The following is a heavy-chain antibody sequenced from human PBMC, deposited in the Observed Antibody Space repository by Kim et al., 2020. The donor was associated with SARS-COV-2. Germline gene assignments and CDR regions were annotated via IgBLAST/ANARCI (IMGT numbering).Heavy chain of an antibody. J-gene: IGHJ5*02. CDR3: AGYTDYYGSGAHAGFDP. D-gene: IGHD3-10*01. Sequence: GGSLRLSCAASGLTVSNSFMSWVRQVPGKGLECVSLIYSGGSTYYADSVAGRFTVSRDGSKNTLYLQMNSLRAEDTAVYYCAGYTDYYGSGAHAGFDPWGQGTLVTLSS. V-gene: IGHV3-53*01. CDR1: GLTVSNSF. CDR2: IYSGGST.